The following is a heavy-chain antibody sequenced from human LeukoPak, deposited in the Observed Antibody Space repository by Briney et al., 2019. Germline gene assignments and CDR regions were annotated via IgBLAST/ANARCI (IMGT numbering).Heavy chain of an antibody. D-gene: IGHD1-14*01. V-gene: IGHV3-23*01. CDR3: VRQPDSARYGFDY. J-gene: IGHJ4*02. Sequence: GGSLRLSCAASGFTFSSSAMSWVRQAPGKGLEWVSAISNNGGYTYYADSVQGRFTISRDNSKSTLCLQMNSLRVEDTAVYHCVRQPDSARYGFDYWGRGTQVTVSS. CDR1: GFTFSSSA. CDR2: ISNNGGYT.